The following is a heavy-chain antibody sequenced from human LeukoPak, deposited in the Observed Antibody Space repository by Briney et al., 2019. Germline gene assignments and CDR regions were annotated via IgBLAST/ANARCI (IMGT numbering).Heavy chain of an antibody. CDR2: IIPIFGTA. V-gene: IGHV1-69*05. D-gene: IGHD3-10*01. J-gene: IGHJ4*02. Sequence: SVKVSCKASGGTFSSYAISWVRQAPGQGLEWMGGIIPIFGTANYAQKFQGRVTITTDESTSTAYMELSSLRSEDTAVYYCAREYGSGSYHRGTFDYWGQGTLVTVSS. CDR3: AREYGSGSYHRGTFDY. CDR1: GGTFSSYA.